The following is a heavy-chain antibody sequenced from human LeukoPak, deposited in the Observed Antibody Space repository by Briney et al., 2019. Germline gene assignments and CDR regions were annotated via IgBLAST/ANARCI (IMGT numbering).Heavy chain of an antibody. CDR2: IYYSGST. CDR1: GGSTSSGDYY. CDR3: AREGTNYDILTGPPTNAFDI. D-gene: IGHD3-9*01. Sequence: SETLSLTCTVSGGSTSSGDYYWSWIRQPPGKGLEWIGYIYYSGSTYYNPSLKSRVTISVDTSKNQFSLKLSSVTAADTAVYYCAREGTNYDILTGPPTNAFDIWGQGTMVTVSS. V-gene: IGHV4-30-4*01. J-gene: IGHJ3*02.